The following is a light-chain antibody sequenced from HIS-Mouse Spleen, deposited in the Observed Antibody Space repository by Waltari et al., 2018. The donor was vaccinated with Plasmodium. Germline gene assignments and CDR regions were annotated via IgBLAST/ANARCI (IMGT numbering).Light chain of an antibody. Sequence: EIVMTQSPATLSVSLGERPTLPCRASQSVSSNFTWYQQKPGQAPRLLSYGASTRATGIPARFSGSGSGTEFTLTISSLQSEDFAVYYCQQYNNWSFTFGPGTKVDIK. CDR1: QSVSSN. CDR2: GAS. J-gene: IGKJ3*01. V-gene: IGKV3-15*01. CDR3: QQYNNWSFT.